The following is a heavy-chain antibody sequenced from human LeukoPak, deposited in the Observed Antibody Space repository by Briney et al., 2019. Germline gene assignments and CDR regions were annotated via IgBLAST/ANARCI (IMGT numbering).Heavy chain of an antibody. CDR2: IKSDGSSS. CDR3: VRDLDLGGYSSFEY. Sequence: PGGSLRLSCAASGFTFSSYFWMHWVRQAPGKGLVWVSRIKSDGSSSTYADSVKGRFTTSRDNAKNSLYLQMNTLRAEDTAVYYCVRDLDLGGYSSFEYWGQGTLVTVSS. J-gene: IGHJ4*02. D-gene: IGHD4-23*01. V-gene: IGHV3-74*01. CDR1: GFTFSSYFW.